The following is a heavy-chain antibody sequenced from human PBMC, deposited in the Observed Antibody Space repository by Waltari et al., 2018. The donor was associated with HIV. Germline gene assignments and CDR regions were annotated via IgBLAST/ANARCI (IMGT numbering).Heavy chain of an antibody. CDR2: INGSGGRT. D-gene: IGHD2-2*02. CDR3: TKDPRDTDGMDV. CDR1: GFAFSRCA. Sequence: EVQLLESGGGLVQPGGSLRLSCAASGFAFSRCAMTWVRQAPGKGWEWVSSINGSGGRTYYADSLKGRFSISRDNCKNTLYLEMKSLRAEDTAIYYCTKDPRDTDGMDVWGQGTAVTVSS. J-gene: IGHJ6*02. V-gene: IGHV3-23*01.